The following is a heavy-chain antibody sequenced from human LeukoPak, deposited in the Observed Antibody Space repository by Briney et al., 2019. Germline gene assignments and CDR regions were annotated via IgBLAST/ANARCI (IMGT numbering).Heavy chain of an antibody. CDR3: ARGTVSGADYYYMDV. J-gene: IGHJ6*03. V-gene: IGHV1-18*01. CDR2: ISGSNGNT. CDR1: AYTFTSYG. D-gene: IGHD1-26*01. Sequence: ASVKVSCKASAYTFTSYGISWVRQAPGQGLEWMGWISGSNGNTKSAQSLQGRVTMTTDTSTSTAYMELRGLRSDDTAVYYCARGTVSGADYYYMDVWGTGTAVTVSS.